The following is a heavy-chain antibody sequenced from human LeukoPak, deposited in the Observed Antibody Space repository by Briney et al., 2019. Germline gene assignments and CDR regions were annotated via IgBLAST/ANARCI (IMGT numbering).Heavy chain of an antibody. Sequence: GGSLRLSCAASGLTFSTYGMSWVRQAPGKGLEWVSAISGSGGSTYYADSVKGRFTISRDNSKNTLHLQMNSLRAEDTAVYYCAKDAKPYYYDSSGYYYAGAFDIWGQGTMVTVSS. CDR3: AKDAKPYYYDSSGYYYAGAFDI. D-gene: IGHD3-22*01. J-gene: IGHJ3*02. CDR1: GLTFSTYG. V-gene: IGHV3-23*01. CDR2: ISGSGGST.